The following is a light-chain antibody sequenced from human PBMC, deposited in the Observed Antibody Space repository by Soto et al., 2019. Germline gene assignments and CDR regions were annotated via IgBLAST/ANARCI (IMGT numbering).Light chain of an antibody. CDR1: SGDVVSYNR. CDR3: SFYTSENTYV. J-gene: IGLJ1*01. CDR2: EAS. Sequence: QAVLPQPPALFGSPAQSVTISCGGTSGDVVSYNRVSWYQQPPCTAPKLIIYEASNRPSGVPDRFSGSKSGNTASLTISGLQAADEADYYCSFYTSENTYVFGTGTKVTVL. V-gene: IGLV2-18*01.